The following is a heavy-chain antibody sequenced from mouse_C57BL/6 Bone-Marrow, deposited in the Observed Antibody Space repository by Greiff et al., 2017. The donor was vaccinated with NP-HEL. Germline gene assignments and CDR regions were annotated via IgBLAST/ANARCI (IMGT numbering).Heavy chain of an antibody. CDR2: IYPGSGST. J-gene: IGHJ2*01. V-gene: IGHV1-55*01. CDR1: GYTFTSYW. Sequence: VKLQEPGAELVKPGASVKMSCKASGYTFTSYWITWVKQRPGQGLEWIGDIYPGSGSTNYNEKFKSKATLTVDTSSSTAYMQLSSLTSEDSAVYYCARWGYYLDYWGQGTTLTVSS. CDR3: ARWGYYLDY.